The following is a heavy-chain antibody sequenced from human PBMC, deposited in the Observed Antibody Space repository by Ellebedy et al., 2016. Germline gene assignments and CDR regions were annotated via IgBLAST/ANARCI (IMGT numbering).Heavy chain of an antibody. V-gene: IGHV3-33*08. CDR2: IWYDGSNK. J-gene: IGHJ6*02. CDR1: GFTFSSYG. Sequence: GGSLRLSCAASGFTFSSYGMHWVRQAPGKGLEWVAVIWYDGSNKYYADSVKGRFTISRDNAKNSLYLQMNSLRAEDTAVYYCARALYYDFWSGYYTLIGPDYGMDVWGQGTTVTVSS. D-gene: IGHD3-3*01. CDR3: ARALYYDFWSGYYTLIGPDYGMDV.